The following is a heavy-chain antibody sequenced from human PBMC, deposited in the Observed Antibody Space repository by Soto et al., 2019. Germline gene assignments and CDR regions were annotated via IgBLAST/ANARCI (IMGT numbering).Heavy chain of an antibody. CDR3: ARLIVGAAAGPHPPYYYYGMDV. CDR1: GYTFTSYG. J-gene: IGHJ6*02. CDR2: ISAYNGNT. V-gene: IGHV1-18*01. D-gene: IGHD1-26*01. Sequence: ASVKVSCKASGYTFTSYGISWVRQAPGQGLEWMGWISAYNGNTNYAQKLQGRVTMTTDTSTSTAYMELRSLRSEDTAVYYCARLIVGAAAGPHPPYYYYGMDVWGQGTTVTVSS.